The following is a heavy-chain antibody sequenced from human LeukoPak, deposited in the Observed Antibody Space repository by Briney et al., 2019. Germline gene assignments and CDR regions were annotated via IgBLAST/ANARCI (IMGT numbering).Heavy chain of an antibody. CDR1: GFTFSSYG. CDR2: IRYDGSNK. D-gene: IGHD2-15*01. V-gene: IGHV3-30*02. Sequence: PGGSLRLSCAASGFTFSSYGMHWVRQAPGKGLEWVAFIRYDGSNKYYADSVKGRFTISRDNSKNSLYLQMNSLRAEDTAVYYCARDRDNYYYGLDVWGQGTTVTVSS. CDR3: ARDRDNYYYGLDV. J-gene: IGHJ6*02.